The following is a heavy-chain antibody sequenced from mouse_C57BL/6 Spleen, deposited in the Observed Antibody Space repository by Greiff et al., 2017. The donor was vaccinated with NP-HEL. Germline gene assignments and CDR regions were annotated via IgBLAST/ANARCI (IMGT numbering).Heavy chain of an antibody. D-gene: IGHD2-3*01. J-gene: IGHJ4*01. V-gene: IGHV3-6*01. Sequence: EVQLQQSGPGLVKPSQSLSLTCSVTGYSITSGYYWNWIRQFPGNKLEWMGYISYDGSNNYNPYLKNRISITRDTSKNQFFLKLNSVTTEDTATYYCARGEVYDGYLYAMDYWGQGTSVTVSS. CDR3: ARGEVYDGYLYAMDY. CDR2: ISYDGSN. CDR1: GYSITSGYY.